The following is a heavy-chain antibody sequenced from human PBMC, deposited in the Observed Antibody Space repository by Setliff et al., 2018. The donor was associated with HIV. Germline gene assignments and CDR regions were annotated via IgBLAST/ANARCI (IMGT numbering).Heavy chain of an antibody. CDR2: VSSRGDT. J-gene: IGHJ4*02. CDR1: GDSISSGDSY. V-gene: IGHV4-61*02. D-gene: IGHD4-17*01. CDR3: ARAAAGNTGPFDL. Sequence: SETLSLTCTVSGDSISSGDSYWSWIRQPAGKGLEWIGRVSSRGDTNYNPSLKSRVTMSVDTSKNQFSLKLTSVTASDTAVYYCARAAAGNTGPFDLWGQGSPVTVSS.